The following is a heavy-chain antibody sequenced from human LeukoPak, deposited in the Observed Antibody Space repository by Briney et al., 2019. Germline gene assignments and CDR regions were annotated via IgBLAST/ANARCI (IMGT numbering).Heavy chain of an antibody. J-gene: IGHJ5*02. CDR2: IYSSGST. Sequence: PSETLSLTCTVSGGSISSYYWSWIRQPAGKGLEWIGRIYSSGSTNYNPSLKSRVTMSVDTSKIQFSLQLSSVTAADTAVYYCARDSGSYNSNWFDPWGQGTLVTVSS. CDR1: GGSISSYY. V-gene: IGHV4-4*07. CDR3: ARDSGSYNSNWFDP. D-gene: IGHD1-26*01.